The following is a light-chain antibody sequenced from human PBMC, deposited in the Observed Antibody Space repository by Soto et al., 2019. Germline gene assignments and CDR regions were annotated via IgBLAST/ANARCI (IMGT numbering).Light chain of an antibody. CDR1: QGIGST. CDR2: DAS. Sequence: IVMTQSPATLSVSPGERATLSCRASQGIGSTFAWYQQKPGQTPRLLIYDASTRATGIPARFSGIGSGTEFSLIISSLQSEDFGVYCCQHYKTWPLSFGGGTKVEI. J-gene: IGKJ4*01. CDR3: QHYKTWPLS. V-gene: IGKV3-15*01.